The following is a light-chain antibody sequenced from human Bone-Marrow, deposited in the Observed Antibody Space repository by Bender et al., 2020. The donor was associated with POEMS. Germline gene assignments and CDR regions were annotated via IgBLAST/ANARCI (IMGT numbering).Light chain of an antibody. CDR2: GYN. CDR3: QSYDNSLGGWV. Sequence: QSILTQPPSASGTPGQRVTISCTGSSSNTGSGYDINWYQHLPGTAPKLLIYGYNNRPSGVPDRFSGSKSGTSASLAITGLQDEDEGDYYCQSYDNSLGGWVFGGGTKLTVL. J-gene: IGLJ3*02. CDR1: SSNTGSGYD. V-gene: IGLV1-40*01.